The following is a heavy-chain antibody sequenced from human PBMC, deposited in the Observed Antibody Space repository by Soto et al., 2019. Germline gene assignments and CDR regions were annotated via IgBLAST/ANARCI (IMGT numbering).Heavy chain of an antibody. CDR1: GGSISSSSYC. D-gene: IGHD3-16*02. J-gene: IGHJ4*02. CDR2: IYYSGST. CDR3: ASVHRGVIVFVPH. Sequence: SETLSLTCTVSGGSISSSSYCWGWIRLPPGKGLEWIGSIYYSGSTYYNPSLKSRVTISVDTSKNQFSLKLSSVTAADTAVYYCASVHRGVIVFVPHWGQGTLVTVSS. V-gene: IGHV4-39*01.